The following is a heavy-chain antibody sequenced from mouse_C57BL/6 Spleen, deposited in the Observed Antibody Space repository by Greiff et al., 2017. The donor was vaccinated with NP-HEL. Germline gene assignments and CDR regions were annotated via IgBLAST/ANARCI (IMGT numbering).Heavy chain of an antibody. CDR3: ARFPYGSSYRYFDV. J-gene: IGHJ1*03. V-gene: IGHV1-64*01. Sequence: VQLQQSGAELVKPGASVKLSCKASGYTFTSYWMHWVKQRPGQGLEWIGMIHPNSGSTNYNEKFKSKATLTVDKSSSTAYMQLSSLTSEDSAVYYCARFPYGSSYRYFDVWGTGTTVTVSS. CDR1: GYTFTSYW. CDR2: IHPNSGST. D-gene: IGHD1-1*01.